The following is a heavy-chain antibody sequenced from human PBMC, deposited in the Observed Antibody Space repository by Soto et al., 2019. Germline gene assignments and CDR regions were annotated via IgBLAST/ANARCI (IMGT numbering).Heavy chain of an antibody. D-gene: IGHD3-16*01. V-gene: IGHV1-18*01. CDR1: GYTYTSYG. J-gene: IGHJ4*02. CDR3: ARDRVGGGGVFFDY. CDR2: ISGYNGNT. Sequence: SVKVSCEASGYTYTSYGISWVRQAPGQGLEWMGWISGYNGNTNYAQKLQGRVTMTTDTATSTAYMELRSLRSDDTAVFYCARDRVGGGGVFFDYWGPGTLVTVSS.